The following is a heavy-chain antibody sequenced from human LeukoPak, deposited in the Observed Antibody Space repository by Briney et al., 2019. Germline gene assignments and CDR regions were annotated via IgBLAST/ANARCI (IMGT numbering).Heavy chain of an antibody. CDR3: ARDLVGATSGAFDI. CDR1: GYSISSGYY. Sequence: SETLSLTCTVSGYSISSGYYWGWIRQPPGKGLEWIGSIYHSGSTYYNPSLKSRVTISVDTSKNQFSLKLSSVTAADTAVYYCARDLVGATSGAFDIWSQGTMVTVSS. CDR2: IYHSGST. V-gene: IGHV4-38-2*02. J-gene: IGHJ3*02. D-gene: IGHD1-26*01.